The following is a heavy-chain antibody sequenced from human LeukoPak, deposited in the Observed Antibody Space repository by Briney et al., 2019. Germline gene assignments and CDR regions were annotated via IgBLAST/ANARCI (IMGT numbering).Heavy chain of an antibody. J-gene: IGHJ6*02. Sequence: GGSLRLSCAASGFTVSSNYMSRVRQAPGKGLEWVSVIYSGGSTYYADSVKGRFTISRDNSKNTLYLQMNSLRAEDTAVYYCAREVYYYYGMDVWGQGTTVTVSS. V-gene: IGHV3-66*01. CDR1: GFTVSSNY. CDR2: IYSGGST. CDR3: AREVYYYYGMDV.